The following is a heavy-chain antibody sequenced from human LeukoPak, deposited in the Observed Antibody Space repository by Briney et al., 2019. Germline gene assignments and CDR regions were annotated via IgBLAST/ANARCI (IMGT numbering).Heavy chain of an antibody. D-gene: IGHD2-2*01. Sequence: SETLSLTCTVSGVSISSGDYYWSWIRQPPGKGLEWIGYIYYSGSTYYNPSLKSRVTISVDTSKNQFSLKLSSVTAADTAVYYCARELSVVVPAATFDYFDYWGQGTLVTVSS. V-gene: IGHV4-30-4*08. CDR2: IYYSGST. J-gene: IGHJ4*02. CDR1: GVSISSGDYY. CDR3: ARELSVVVPAATFDYFDY.